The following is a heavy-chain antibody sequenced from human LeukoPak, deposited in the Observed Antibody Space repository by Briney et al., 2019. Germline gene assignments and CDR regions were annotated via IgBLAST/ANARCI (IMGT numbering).Heavy chain of an antibody. CDR2: ISWNSGSI. J-gene: IGHJ6*03. D-gene: IGHD2/OR15-2a*01. Sequence: GGSLRLSCAASGFTFDDYAMHWVRQAPGKGLEWVSGISWNSGSIGYADSVKVRITIARDNAKNYLYLQMNSLRAEDMALYYCAKSNRGHYYYMDVWGKGTTVTVSS. V-gene: IGHV3-9*03. CDR1: GFTFDDYA. CDR3: AKSNRGHYYYMDV.